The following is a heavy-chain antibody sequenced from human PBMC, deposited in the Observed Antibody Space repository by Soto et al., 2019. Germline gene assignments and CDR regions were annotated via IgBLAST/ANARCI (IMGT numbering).Heavy chain of an antibody. CDR1: GYTFTSYD. V-gene: IGHV1-8*01. CDR3: ARGGARTIFGVVIIPDNWFDP. CDR2: MNPNSGNT. D-gene: IGHD3-3*01. J-gene: IGHJ5*02. Sequence: ASVKVSCKASGYTFTSYDISWVRQATGQGLEWMGWMNPNSGNTGYAQKFQGRVTMTRNTSISTAYMELSSLRSEDTAVYYCARGGARTIFGVVIIPDNWFDPWGQGTLVTVSS.